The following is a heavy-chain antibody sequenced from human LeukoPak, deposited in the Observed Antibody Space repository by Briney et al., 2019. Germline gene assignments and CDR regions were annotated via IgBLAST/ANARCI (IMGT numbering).Heavy chain of an antibody. V-gene: IGHV1-2*02. CDR3: ARGPPPYYGSGSYPTDY. Sequence: ASVKVSCKASGYTFTGYYMHWVRQAPGQGLEWMGWINPNSGGTNYAQKFQGRVTMTRNTSISTAYMELSSLRSEDTAAYYCARGPPPYYGSGSYPTDYWGQGTLVTVSS. CDR1: GYTFTGYY. CDR2: INPNSGGT. J-gene: IGHJ4*02. D-gene: IGHD3-10*01.